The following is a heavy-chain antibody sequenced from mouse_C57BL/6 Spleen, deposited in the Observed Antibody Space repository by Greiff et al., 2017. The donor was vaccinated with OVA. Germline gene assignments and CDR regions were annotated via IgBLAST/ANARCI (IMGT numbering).Heavy chain of an antibody. D-gene: IGHD1-1*01. J-gene: IGHJ4*01. V-gene: IGHV2-9-1*01. CDR2: IWTGGGT. CDR1: GFSLTSYA. CDR3: ARGGTTVVEDYAMDY. Sequence: QVQLKESGPGLVAPSQSLSITCTVSGFSLTSYAISWVRQPPGKGLEWLGVIWTGGGTNYNSALKSRLSISKDNSKSQVFLKMNRLQTNDAARYYCARGGTTVVEDYAMDYWGQGTSVTVSS.